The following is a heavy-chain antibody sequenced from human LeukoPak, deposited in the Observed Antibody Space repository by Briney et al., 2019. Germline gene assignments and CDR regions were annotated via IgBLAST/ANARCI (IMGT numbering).Heavy chain of an antibody. CDR1: GFTFSSYW. CDR3: ARDGSAIAAAGTVDY. V-gene: IGHV3-7*01. CDR2: IKQDGSEN. D-gene: IGHD6-13*01. J-gene: IGHJ4*02. Sequence: GSLRLSCAASGFTFSSYWMSWVRQAPGKGLEWVANIKQDGSENYYVDSVKGRFTISRDNAKNSLYLQMNSLRAEDTAVYYCARDGSAIAAAGTVDYWGQGTLVTVSS.